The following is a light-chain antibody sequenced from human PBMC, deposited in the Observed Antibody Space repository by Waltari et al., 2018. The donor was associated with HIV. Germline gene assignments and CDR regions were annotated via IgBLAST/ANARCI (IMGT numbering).Light chain of an antibody. J-gene: IGLJ1*01. CDR3: GTEDSSLSVYV. V-gene: IGLV1-51*01. Sequence: QSILTQPPSVSAAPGQKVTISCSGDTSNLGNNFVSWNQQVTGSAPRLLIYDHAKRPSGMPDRFSGSKVGMSATLGITGRHTVDEADYFFGTEDSSLSVYVFGSGTTVAVL. CDR1: TSNLGNNF. CDR2: DHA.